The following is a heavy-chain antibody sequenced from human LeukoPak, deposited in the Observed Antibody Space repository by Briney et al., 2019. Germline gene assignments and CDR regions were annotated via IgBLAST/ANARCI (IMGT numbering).Heavy chain of an antibody. Sequence: GGSLRLSCAASGFTFSSYGMHWVRQAPGKGLEWVAVISYDGSNKYYADSVKGRFTISRDNSKNTLYLQMNSLRAEDTAVYYCARQDLPYCSGGSCYWGVYYYYYYGMDVWGQGTTVTVSS. CDR1: GFTFSSYG. CDR3: ARQDLPYCSGGSCYWGVYYYYYYGMDV. CDR2: ISYDGSNK. V-gene: IGHV3-33*05. J-gene: IGHJ6*02. D-gene: IGHD2-15*01.